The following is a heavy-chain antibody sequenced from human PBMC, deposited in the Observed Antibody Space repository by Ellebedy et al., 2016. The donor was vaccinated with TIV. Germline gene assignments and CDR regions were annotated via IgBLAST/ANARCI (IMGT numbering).Heavy chain of an antibody. V-gene: IGHV3-23*01. CDR1: GFTFSSYA. J-gene: IGHJ3*02. Sequence: GESLKISCAASGFTFSSYAMSWVRQAPGKGLEWVSAISGSGGSTYYADSVKGRFTISRDNSKNTLYLQMNSLRAEDTAVYYCAKNVFGDSNDAFDIWGQGTMVTVSS. CDR2: ISGSGGST. CDR3: AKNVFGDSNDAFDI. D-gene: IGHD4-17*01.